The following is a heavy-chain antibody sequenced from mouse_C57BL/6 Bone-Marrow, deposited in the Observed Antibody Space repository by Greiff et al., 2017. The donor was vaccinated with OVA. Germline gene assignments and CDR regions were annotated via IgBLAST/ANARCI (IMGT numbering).Heavy chain of an antibody. CDR3: VGGDYYGSSSYWYFEV. V-gene: IGHV10-3*01. CDR2: IRSKSSNYAT. CDR1: GFTFNTYA. Sequence: EVKVVESGGGLVQPKGSLKLSCAASGFTFNTYAMHWVRQAPGKGLERVARIRSKSSNYATYYADSVKDRFTISRDDSQSMLYLQMNNLKTEDTAMYYCVGGDYYGSSSYWYFEVWGTGTTVTVSS. J-gene: IGHJ1*03. D-gene: IGHD1-1*01.